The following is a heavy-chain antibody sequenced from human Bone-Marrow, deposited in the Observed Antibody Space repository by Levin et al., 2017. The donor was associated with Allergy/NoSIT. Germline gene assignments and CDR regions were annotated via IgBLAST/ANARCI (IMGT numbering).Heavy chain of an antibody. CDR1: GGSISSYY. V-gene: IGHV4-59*01. D-gene: IGHD3-16*01. J-gene: IGHJ5*02. CDR3: ARDYKDSYAQGGWFDP. Sequence: KSSETLSLTCSVSGGSISSYYWSWIRQPPGRGPEWIGYIYYSGSTIYNPSLKSRVTISVDTSKNQFSLKLSSVTAADTAVYYCARDYKDSYAQGGWFDPWGQGTLVTVSS. CDR2: IYYSGST.